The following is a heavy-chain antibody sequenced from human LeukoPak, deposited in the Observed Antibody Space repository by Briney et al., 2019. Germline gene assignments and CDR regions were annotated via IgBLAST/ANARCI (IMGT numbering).Heavy chain of an antibody. D-gene: IGHD2-2*02. CDR3: ARARDIVVVPAAIPVHSFDI. J-gene: IGHJ3*02. CDR1: GFTFSSYA. Sequence: GGSLRLSCAASGFTFSSYAMHWVRQAPGKGLQYVSAISSNGGSTYYANSVKGRFTISRDNSKNTLYLQMGSLRAEDMAVYYFARARDIVVVPAAIPVHSFDIWGQGTMVTVSS. CDR2: ISSNGGST. V-gene: IGHV3-64*01.